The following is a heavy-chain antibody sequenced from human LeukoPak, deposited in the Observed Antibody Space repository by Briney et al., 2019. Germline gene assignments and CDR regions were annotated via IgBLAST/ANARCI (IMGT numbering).Heavy chain of an antibody. D-gene: IGHD2-8*01. CDR1: GDSISSDH. J-gene: IGHJ3*02. Sequence: PSETLSLTCTVSGDSISSDHWNWIRQPPGKGLEWIGCIYYSGSTYYNPSLKSRVTISVDMSKSQFSLRLTSVTAADTAVYYCARKNGFDIWGQGTLVTVSS. CDR3: ARKNGFDI. V-gene: IGHV4-59*01. CDR2: IYYSGST.